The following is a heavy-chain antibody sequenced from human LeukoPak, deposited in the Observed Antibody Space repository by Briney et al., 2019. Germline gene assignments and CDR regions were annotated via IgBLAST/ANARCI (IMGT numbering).Heavy chain of an antibody. CDR1: GGSISSYY. Sequence: PSETLSLTCTVSGGSISSYYWSWIRQHPGKGLEWIGYIYYSGSTHYNPSLKSRVTISVDTSKTQFSLKLSSVTAADTAVYYCARGRDTAMALHYYGMDVWGQGTTVTVSS. V-gene: IGHV4-59*01. CDR2: IYYSGST. D-gene: IGHD5-18*01. J-gene: IGHJ6*02. CDR3: ARGRDTAMALHYYGMDV.